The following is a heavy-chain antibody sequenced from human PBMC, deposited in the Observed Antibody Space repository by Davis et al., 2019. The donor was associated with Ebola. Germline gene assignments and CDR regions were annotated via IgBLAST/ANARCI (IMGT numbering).Heavy chain of an antibody. J-gene: IGHJ5*02. V-gene: IGHV3-30*03. CDR1: GFTFSSYG. D-gene: IGHD3-10*01. CDR2: ISYDGSNK. CDR3: ARDALWFGLKSWFDP. Sequence: GESLKISCAASGFTFSSYGMHWVRQAPGKGLEWVAVISYDGSNKYYADSVKGRFTISRDNSKNTLYLQMNSLRAEDTAVYYCARDALWFGLKSWFDPWGQGTLVTVSS.